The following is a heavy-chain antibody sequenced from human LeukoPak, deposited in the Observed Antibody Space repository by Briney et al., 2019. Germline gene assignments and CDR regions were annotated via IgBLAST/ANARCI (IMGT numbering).Heavy chain of an antibody. CDR3: ARNPAYCTSTSCYIDY. D-gene: IGHD2-2*02. Sequence: ASVTVSCKASGYTFTSYYMHWVRQAPGQGLEWMGWINPNSGGTTYAQGLQGRVTMTRDTSITTAYMELSMLISHDTAVYSCARNPAYCTSTSCYIDYWGQGTLVPVSS. CDR2: INPNSGGT. J-gene: IGHJ4*02. V-gene: IGHV1-2*02. CDR1: GYTFTSYY.